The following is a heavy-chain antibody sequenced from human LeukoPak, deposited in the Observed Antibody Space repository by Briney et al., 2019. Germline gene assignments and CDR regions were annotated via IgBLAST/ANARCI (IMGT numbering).Heavy chain of an antibody. CDR1: GGSISSGGYY. Sequence: SQTLSLTCTVSGGSISSGGYYWSWIRQHPGKGLEWIGYIYYSGSTYYNPSLKSRVTISVDTSKNQFSLKLSSVTAADTAVYYCARAGAPRGYDYVWGSYRYKMEFDPWGQGTLVTVSS. CDR3: ARAGAPRGYDYVWGSYRYKMEFDP. V-gene: IGHV4-31*03. D-gene: IGHD3-16*02. J-gene: IGHJ5*02. CDR2: IYYSGST.